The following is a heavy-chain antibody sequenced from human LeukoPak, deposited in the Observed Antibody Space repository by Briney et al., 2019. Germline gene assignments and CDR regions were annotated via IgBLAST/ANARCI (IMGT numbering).Heavy chain of an antibody. V-gene: IGHV1-46*01. J-gene: IGHJ4*02. D-gene: IGHD2-2*01. CDR3: ARGDGVVVPAAEFIDY. CDR1: GYTFTGYY. Sequence: ASVKVSCKASGYTFTGYYMHWVRQAPGQGLEWMGIINPSGGSTSYAQKFQGRVTMTRDTSTSTVYMELSSLRSEDTAVYYCARGDGVVVPAAEFIDYWGQGTLVTVSS. CDR2: INPSGGST.